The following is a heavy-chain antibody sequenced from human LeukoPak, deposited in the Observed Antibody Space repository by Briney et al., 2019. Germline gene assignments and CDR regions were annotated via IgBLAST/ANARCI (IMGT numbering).Heavy chain of an antibody. Sequence: GGSLRLSCAASGFTLSSYPMNWVRQAPGKGLEWVSSIASSGNDIFYADSVKGRFTLSRDTAKNSVYLQMNSLRDEDTAVYYCVREVTARPGYYFDYWGQGTLVTVSS. CDR3: VREVTARPGYYFDY. CDR1: GFTLSSYP. V-gene: IGHV3-21*01. J-gene: IGHJ4*02. D-gene: IGHD6-6*01. CDR2: IASSGNDI.